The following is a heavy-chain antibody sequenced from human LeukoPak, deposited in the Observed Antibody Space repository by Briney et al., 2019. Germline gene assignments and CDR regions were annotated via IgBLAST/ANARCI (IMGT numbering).Heavy chain of an antibody. Sequence: PGGSLRPSCAASGFTFSSYSMNWVRQAPGKGLEWVSSISSSSSYIYYADSVKGRFTISRDNAKNSLYLQMNSLRAEDTAVYYCARDLDYYDSSGYLHWGQGTLVTVPS. CDR2: ISSSSSYI. J-gene: IGHJ4*02. CDR1: GFTFSSYS. D-gene: IGHD3-22*01. CDR3: ARDLDYYDSSGYLH. V-gene: IGHV3-21*01.